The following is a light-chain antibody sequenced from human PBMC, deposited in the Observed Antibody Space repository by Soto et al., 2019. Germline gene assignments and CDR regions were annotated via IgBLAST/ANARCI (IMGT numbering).Light chain of an antibody. V-gene: IGKV1-27*01. Sequence: DVAMTQSPASLSAFVGDRVTITCRATQGIAPYLAWFQQKPGQVPKLLIYATSTLQSGLPSRFSGSGSGTEFTIPINSLQPEDVGTYYCQKYNSAPLTFGGGTKVEIK. CDR2: ATS. J-gene: IGKJ4*01. CDR1: QGIAPY. CDR3: QKYNSAPLT.